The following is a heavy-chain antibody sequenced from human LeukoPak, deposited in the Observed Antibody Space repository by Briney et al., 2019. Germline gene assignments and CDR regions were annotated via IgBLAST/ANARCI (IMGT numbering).Heavy chain of an antibody. V-gene: IGHV4-39*01. Sequence: PSETLSLTCTVSGGSVSSSSYYWGWIRQPPGKGLEWIGSIYYSGSTYYNPSLQSRVTISVDTSKNQFSLKLSSVTAADTAVYYCANSANYGDNSGYFDYWGQGTLVTVSS. CDR2: IYYSGST. D-gene: IGHD4-23*01. J-gene: IGHJ4*02. CDR1: GGSVSSSSYY. CDR3: ANSANYGDNSGYFDY.